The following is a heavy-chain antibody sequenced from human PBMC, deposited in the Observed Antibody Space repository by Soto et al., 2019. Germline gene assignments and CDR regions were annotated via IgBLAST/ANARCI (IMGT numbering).Heavy chain of an antibody. D-gene: IGHD4-17*01. CDR2: IIPILGIA. Sequence: QVQLVQSGAEVKKPGSSVKVSCKASGGTFSSYTISWVRQDPGQGLEWRGRIIPILGIANYAQKFQGRVTITADNSTSTAQMELGSLRSEDTAVYYCARDYGDYAADWVDRWGQGTLVTVSS. V-gene: IGHV1-69*08. J-gene: IGHJ5*02. CDR3: ARDYGDYAADWVDR. CDR1: GGTFSSYT.